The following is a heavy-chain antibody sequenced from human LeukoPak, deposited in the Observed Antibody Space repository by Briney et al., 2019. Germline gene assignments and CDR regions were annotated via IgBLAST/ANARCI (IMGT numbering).Heavy chain of an antibody. D-gene: IGHD6-19*01. CDR2: IGSSGTTI. V-gene: IGHV3-48*03. CDR1: GFPFSVYE. J-gene: IGHJ4*02. Sequence: GGSLRLSCAVSGFPFSVYEMNWVRQAPGKGLEWVSNIGSSGTTIYYADSVRGRFSISRDNAKSSLYPQMNSLRVEDTAVYYCALLAVASDFDYWGQGALVTVSS. CDR3: ALLAVASDFDY.